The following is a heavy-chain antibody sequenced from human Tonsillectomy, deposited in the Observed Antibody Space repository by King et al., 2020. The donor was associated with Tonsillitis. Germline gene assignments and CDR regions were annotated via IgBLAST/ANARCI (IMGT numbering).Heavy chain of an antibody. D-gene: IGHD4-17*01. CDR1: GFILWSLS. CDR2: FYNGSYGT. J-gene: IGHJ4*02. Sequence: VQLVESGGDLVQPGGSPGLPFSASGFILWSLSIQRVRPASGKGLEGVSVFYNGSYGTYHADSVKGRFTIFRDNSKNTLYLQMNNLRAEDTAIYYCAKDRRGTVTTGFDSWGQGTLVTVSS. CDR3: AKDRRGTVTTGFDS. V-gene: IGHV3-23*03.